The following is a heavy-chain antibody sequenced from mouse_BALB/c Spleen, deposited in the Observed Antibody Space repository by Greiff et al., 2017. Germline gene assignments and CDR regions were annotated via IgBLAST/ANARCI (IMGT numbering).Heavy chain of an antibody. J-gene: IGHJ1*01. CDR1: GFSLTGYG. CDR3: ARVGGPSYWYFDV. Sequence: VKLVESGPGLVAPSQSLSITCTVSGFSLTGYGVNWVRQPPGQGLEWLGRIWGDGSTDYNSALKSRLSISKENSKSQVFLKMNSLQTADTARYYCARVGGPSYWYFDVWGAGTTVTVSA. V-gene: IGHV2-6-7*01. CDR2: IWGDGST.